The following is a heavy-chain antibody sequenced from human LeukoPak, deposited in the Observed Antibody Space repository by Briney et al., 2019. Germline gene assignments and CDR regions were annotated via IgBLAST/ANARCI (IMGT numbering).Heavy chain of an antibody. Sequence: PGGSLRLSCAASGFTFSSYAMSWVRQAPGKGLEWVSAISSSGGSTYYAVSVKGRFTISRDNSKNTLYLQMNSLRAEDTAIYYRAKVSSTIFGVIDYWGQGTLSPSPQ. CDR1: GFTFSSYA. CDR3: AKVSSTIFGVIDY. D-gene: IGHD3-3*01. J-gene: IGHJ4*02. V-gene: IGHV3-23*01. CDR2: ISSSGGST.